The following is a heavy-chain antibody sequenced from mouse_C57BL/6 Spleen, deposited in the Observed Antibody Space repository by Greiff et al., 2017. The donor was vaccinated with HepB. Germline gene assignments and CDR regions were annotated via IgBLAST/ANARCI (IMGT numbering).Heavy chain of an antibody. V-gene: IGHV1-50*01. CDR3: ARRATTVVAYSDY. CDR1: GYTFTSYW. Sequence: VQLQQPGAELVKPGASVKLSCKASGYTFTSYWMQWVKQRPGQGLEWIGEIDPSDSYTNYNQKFKGKATLTVDTSSSTAYMQLSSLTSEDSAVYYCARRATTVVAYSDYWGQGTTLTVSS. D-gene: IGHD1-1*01. CDR2: IDPSDSYT. J-gene: IGHJ2*01.